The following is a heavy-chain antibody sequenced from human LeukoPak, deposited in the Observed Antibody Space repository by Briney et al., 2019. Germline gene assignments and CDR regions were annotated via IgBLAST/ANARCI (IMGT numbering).Heavy chain of an antibody. CDR1: DGSIRSSSYY. CDR2: VYYNGST. D-gene: IGHD1-26*01. V-gene: IGHV4-39*07. CDR3: ARHRRFRGGSYPRHYYYYLDV. J-gene: IGHJ6*03. Sequence: SETLSLTCSVSDGSIRSSSYYCGWIRQGPGKGLEWFGNVYYNGSTYYNPSLESRVTISVDTFKDQFSLKVRSVTAADTAVYYCARHRRFRGGSYPRHYYYYLDVWGKGTTVTVSS.